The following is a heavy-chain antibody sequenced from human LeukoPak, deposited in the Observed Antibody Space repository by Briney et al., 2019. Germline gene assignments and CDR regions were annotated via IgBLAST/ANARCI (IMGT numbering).Heavy chain of an antibody. CDR2: IYYSGST. CDR1: GGSISSGGYY. Sequence: SETLSLTCTVSGGSISSGGYYWSWIRQHPGKGLEWIGYIYYSGSTYYNPSLKSRVTISVDTSKNQFSLKLSSMTAADTAVYYCASEGPDCSSTSCYRGFDYWGQGTLVTVSS. CDR3: ASEGPDCSSTSCYRGFDY. D-gene: IGHD2-2*01. J-gene: IGHJ4*02. V-gene: IGHV4-31*03.